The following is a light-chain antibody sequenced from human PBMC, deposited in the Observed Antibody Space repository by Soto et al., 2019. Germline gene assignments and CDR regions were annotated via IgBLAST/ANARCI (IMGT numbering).Light chain of an antibody. CDR1: QSVSSD. Sequence: EIVLTQSPATLSLSPGERATHSCRASQSVSSDLAWYQQKPGQAPRLLIYDASNRATGIPARFSGSGSGTDFTLTISSLEPEDFAVYYCQQRSNWPPWTFGQGTKVEIK. CDR2: DAS. J-gene: IGKJ1*01. V-gene: IGKV3-11*01. CDR3: QQRSNWPPWT.